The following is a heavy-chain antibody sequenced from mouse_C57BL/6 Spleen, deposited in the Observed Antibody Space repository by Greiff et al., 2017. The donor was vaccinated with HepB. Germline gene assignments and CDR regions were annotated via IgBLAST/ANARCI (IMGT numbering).Heavy chain of an antibody. CDR3: AREGVLRYFDV. CDR2: IDPSDSYT. V-gene: IGHV1-50*01. CDR1: GYTFTSYW. Sequence: VQLKQPGAELVKPGASVKLSCKASGYTFTSYWMQWVKQRPGQGLEWIGEIDPSDSYTNYNQKFKGKATLTVDTSSSTVDMQLSSLTSEDSAVYYCAREGVLRYFDVWGTGTTVTVSS. D-gene: IGHD2-14*01. J-gene: IGHJ1*03.